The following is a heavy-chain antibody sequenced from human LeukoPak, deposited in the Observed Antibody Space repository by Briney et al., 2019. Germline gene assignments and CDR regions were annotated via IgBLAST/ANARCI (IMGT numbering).Heavy chain of an antibody. CDR3: ARDHFTYYDFWSGYSYYFDY. Sequence: GGSLRLSCAASGFTFSSYWMSWVRQAPGKGLEWVANIKQDGSEKYYVDSVKGRFTISRDNAKNSLYLQMNSLRAEDTAVYYCARDHFTYYDFWSGYSYYFDYWGQGTLVTVSS. CDR1: GFTFSSYW. V-gene: IGHV3-7*01. D-gene: IGHD3-3*01. CDR2: IKQDGSEK. J-gene: IGHJ4*02.